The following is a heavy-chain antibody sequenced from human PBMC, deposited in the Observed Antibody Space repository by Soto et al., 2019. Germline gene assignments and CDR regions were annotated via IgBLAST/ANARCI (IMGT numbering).Heavy chain of an antibody. D-gene: IGHD3-22*01. CDR2: ISVSSSTI. V-gene: IGHV3-48*02. CDR1: GFTFSSYS. Sequence: GGSLRLSCAASGFTFSSYSMNWVRQAPGKGLEWVLYISVSSSTIYYADSVKGRFTISRDNAKNSLYLQMNSLRHEDTAVYYCARAYDSSGYYFRDAFDIWGQGTMVTVSS. J-gene: IGHJ3*02. CDR3: ARAYDSSGYYFRDAFDI.